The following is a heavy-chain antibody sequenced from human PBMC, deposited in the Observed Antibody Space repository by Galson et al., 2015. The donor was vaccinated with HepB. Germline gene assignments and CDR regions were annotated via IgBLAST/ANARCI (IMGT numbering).Heavy chain of an antibody. Sequence: SVKVSCKASGGTFSSYAISWVRQAPGQGLEWMGGIIPIFGTANYAQKFQGRVTITADESTSTAYMELSSLRSEDTALYYCARGGAYSSGCSTCDAFDIWGQGTMVTVSS. D-gene: IGHD6-19*01. V-gene: IGHV1-69*13. J-gene: IGHJ3*02. CDR3: ARGGAYSSGCSTCDAFDI. CDR2: IIPIFGTA. CDR1: GGTFSSYA.